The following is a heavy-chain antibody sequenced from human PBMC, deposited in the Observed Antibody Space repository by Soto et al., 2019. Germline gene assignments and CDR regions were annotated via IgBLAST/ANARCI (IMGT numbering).Heavy chain of an antibody. CDR2: VSANGQGI. V-gene: IGHV3-23*01. Sequence: EVQLLESGGDLVQPGGSLRLSCVASGITFGSRAMSWVRQAPGKGLEWVSAVSANGQGIYYADSVRGRFSISRDNSKNTVFLHMDSLSADDTAVYYCAKDRHYPRDYFHYWGQGTLVTVSS. CDR3: AKDRHYPRDYFHY. CDR1: GITFGSRA. D-gene: IGHD3-10*01. J-gene: IGHJ4*02.